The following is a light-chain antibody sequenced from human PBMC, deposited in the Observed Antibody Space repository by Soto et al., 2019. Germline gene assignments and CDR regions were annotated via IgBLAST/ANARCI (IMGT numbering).Light chain of an antibody. CDR3: QQYDNLPPLLT. CDR2: DAS. V-gene: IGKV1-33*01. J-gene: IGKJ4*01. Sequence: DIQMTQSPSSLSASVGDRVTITCQASQDISNYLYWYQQKPGKAPKLLIYDASNLETGVPSRFSGSGSGTDFTFTISSLQPEDIATYYCQQYDNLPPLLTFGGGTKVEIK. CDR1: QDISNY.